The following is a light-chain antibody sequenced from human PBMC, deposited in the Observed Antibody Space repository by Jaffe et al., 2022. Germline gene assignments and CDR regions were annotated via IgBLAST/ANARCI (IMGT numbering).Light chain of an antibody. CDR2: EVK. Sequence: QSALTQPASVSGSPGQSITISCTGTSTDVGSVHYGYSYVSWYQQHPGKVPKLILYEVKNRPSGVSARFSGSKSGNTASLTISGLRAEDEADYYCCSYTGSGTGVFGTGTKLTVL. CDR1: STDVGSVHYGYSY. CDR3: CSYTGSGTGV. J-gene: IGLJ1*01. V-gene: IGLV2-14*01.